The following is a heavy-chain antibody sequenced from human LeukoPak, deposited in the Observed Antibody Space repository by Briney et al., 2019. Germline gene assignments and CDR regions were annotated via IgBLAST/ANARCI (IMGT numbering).Heavy chain of an antibody. CDR2: INPNSGGT. CDR1: GYTFTGYY. V-gene: IGHV1-2*04. CDR3: ARGGYSYGSYYYGMDV. J-gene: IGHJ6*04. D-gene: IGHD5-18*01. Sequence: ASVKVSCKASGYTFTGYYMHWVRQAPGQGLEWMGWINPNSGGTNYAQKFQGWVTMTRDTSISTAYMELSRLRSDDTAVHYCARGGYSYGSYYYGMDVWGKGTTVTVSS.